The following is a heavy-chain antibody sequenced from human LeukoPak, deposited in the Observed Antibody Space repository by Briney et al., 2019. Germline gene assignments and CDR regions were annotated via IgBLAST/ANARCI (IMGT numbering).Heavy chain of an antibody. Sequence: SQTLTLTCAISGDSVSSINGAWNWIRQSPSRGLEWVGRTYYKSKWYFDYAESLKGRVTISPDTSKNQFSLQLNSVMPEDTAIYYCTRDLGNTGWYTFDFWGQGTLVTVSS. CDR3: TRDLGNTGWYTFDF. V-gene: IGHV6-1*01. CDR1: GDSVSSINGA. CDR2: TYYKSKWYF. J-gene: IGHJ4*02. D-gene: IGHD6-19*01.